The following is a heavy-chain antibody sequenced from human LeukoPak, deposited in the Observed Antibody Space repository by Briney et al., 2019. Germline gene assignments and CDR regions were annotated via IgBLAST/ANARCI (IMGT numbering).Heavy chain of an antibody. D-gene: IGHD3-22*01. J-gene: IGHJ3*02. V-gene: IGHV3-30*03. CDR1: GFTVSSNY. CDR3: ETYYYDSSGYQVDALDI. Sequence: PGGSLRLSCAASGFTVSSNYMSWVRQAPGKGLEWVAVISYDGSNKYYADSVKGRFTISRDNSKNTLYLQMNSLRAEDTAVYYCETYYYDSSGYQVDALDIWGQGTMVTVSS. CDR2: ISYDGSNK.